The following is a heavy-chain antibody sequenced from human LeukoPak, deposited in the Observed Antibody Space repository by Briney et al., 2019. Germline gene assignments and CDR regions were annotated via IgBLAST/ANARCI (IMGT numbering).Heavy chain of an antibody. V-gene: IGHV4-4*07. CDR3: AREIVGRTVDYYYYGMDV. Sequence: PSETLSLTCTVSGDSISSYYWSWIRQPAGKGLEWIGRIYTSGSTNYNPSLKSRVTMSVDTSKNQFSLKLSSVTAADTAVYYCAREIVGRTVDYYYYGMDVWGQGTTVTVSS. CDR1: GDSISSYY. D-gene: IGHD3-22*01. J-gene: IGHJ6*02. CDR2: IYTSGST.